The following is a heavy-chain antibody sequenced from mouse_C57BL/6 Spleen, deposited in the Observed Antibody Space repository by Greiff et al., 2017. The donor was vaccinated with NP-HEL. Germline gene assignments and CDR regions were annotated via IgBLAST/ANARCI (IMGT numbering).Heavy chain of an antibody. Sequence: EVQLQQSGPELVKPGASVKIPCKASGYTFTDYNMDWVKQSHGKSLEWIGDINPNNGGTIYNQKFKGKATLTVDKSSSTAYMELRSLTSEDTAVYYCASSALLLSYFDYWRQGPTLPVSS. V-gene: IGHV1-18*01. CDR3: ASSALLLSYFDY. J-gene: IGHJ2*01. CDR2: INPNNGGT. CDR1: GYTFTDYN. D-gene: IGHD2-3*01.